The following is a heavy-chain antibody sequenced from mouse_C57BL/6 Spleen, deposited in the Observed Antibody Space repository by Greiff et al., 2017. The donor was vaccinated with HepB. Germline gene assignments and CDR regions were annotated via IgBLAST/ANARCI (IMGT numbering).Heavy chain of an antibody. CDR2: INPNNGGT. CDR1: GYTFTDYY. J-gene: IGHJ1*03. Sequence: EVQLQQSGPELVKPGASVKISCKASGYTFTDYYMNWVKQSHGKSLEWIGDINPNNGGTSYNQKFKGKATLTVDKSSSTAYMELRSLTSEDSAVYYCADTLYFDVWGTGTTVTVSS. CDR3: ADTLYFDV. V-gene: IGHV1-26*01.